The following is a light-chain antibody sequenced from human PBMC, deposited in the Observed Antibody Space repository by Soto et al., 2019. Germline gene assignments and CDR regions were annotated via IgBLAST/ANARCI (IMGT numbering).Light chain of an antibody. V-gene: IGKV3-20*01. J-gene: IGKJ1*01. CDR1: QSLVYSDGNTY. Sequence: VMTHSPLSMPFTVLHPASISCRSSQSLVYSDGNTYLAWYQQRLGQAPRLLIYGASSGATGIPDRFSGSGSGTDFTLTISRLEPEDFAVYYCQQYGRSPTTFGQGTKVDIK. CDR3: QQYGRSPTT. CDR2: GAS.